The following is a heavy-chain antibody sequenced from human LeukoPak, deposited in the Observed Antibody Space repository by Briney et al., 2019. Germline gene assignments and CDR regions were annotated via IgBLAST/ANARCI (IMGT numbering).Heavy chain of an antibody. CDR3: ARGGYYMDV. CDR2: IYSSGST. V-gene: IGHV4-4*07. J-gene: IGHJ6*03. CDR1: GGSISSYY. Sequence: SETLSLTCTVSGGSISSYYWNWIRQSAGKGLEWIGRIYSSGSTNYNPSLRSRVTISVDTSKNQFSLKLSSVTAADAAVYYCARGGYYMDVWGKGTTVTVSS.